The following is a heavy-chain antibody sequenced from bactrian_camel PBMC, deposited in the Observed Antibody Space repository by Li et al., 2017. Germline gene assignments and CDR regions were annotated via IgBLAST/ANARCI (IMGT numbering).Heavy chain of an antibody. CDR2: IVTSSGNT. V-gene: IGHV3S59*01. CDR1: KFTYSYTYSDYC. J-gene: IGHJ4*01. Sequence: VQLVESGGGSVQAGGSLRLACVASKFTYSYTYSDYCMAWFRQAPGKEREGVAYIVTSSGNTRYADSVKGRFTISQDNAKNTLYLQMNSLKPDDTAMYYCATQIVCAVVFGTGWYQDYGQGTQVTV. D-gene: IGHD5*01.